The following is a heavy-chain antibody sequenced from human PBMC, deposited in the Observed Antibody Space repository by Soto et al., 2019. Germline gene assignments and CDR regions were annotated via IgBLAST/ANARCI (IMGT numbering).Heavy chain of an antibody. D-gene: IGHD6-13*01. J-gene: IGHJ6*02. V-gene: IGHV3-33*01. CDR3: ARVGQQQAPYALDV. Sequence: QVQLVESGGGVVQPGRSLRLSCAASGFTFNHNAMHWVRQAAGKGLEWVAQIWYDGSEKYYTDSVKGRFTISRDNFKNTVFLQMDSLRVEDTAVYYCARVGQQQAPYALDVWGQGTTVIVSS. CDR2: IWYDGSEK. CDR1: GFTFNHNA.